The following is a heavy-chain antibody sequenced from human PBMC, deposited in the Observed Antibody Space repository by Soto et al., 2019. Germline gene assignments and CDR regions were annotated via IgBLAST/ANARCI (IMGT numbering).Heavy chain of an antibody. Sequence: PGWSLRLSCAASGFTFSSYAMSWVRQAPGKGLEWVSAISGSGGSTYYADSVKGRFTISRDNSKNTLYLQMNSLRAEDTAVYYCAKVGCSSTSCYESGSHYYYGMDVWGQGTTVTVSS. J-gene: IGHJ6*02. CDR1: GFTFSSYA. V-gene: IGHV3-23*01. D-gene: IGHD2-2*01. CDR3: AKVGCSSTSCYESGSHYYYGMDV. CDR2: ISGSGGST.